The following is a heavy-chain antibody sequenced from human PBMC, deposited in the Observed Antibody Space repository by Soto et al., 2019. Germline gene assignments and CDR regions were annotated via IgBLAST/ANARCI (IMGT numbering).Heavy chain of an antibody. D-gene: IGHD3-3*01. CDR1: GGSFSGYY. V-gene: IGHV4-34*01. J-gene: IGHJ6*03. CDR2: INHSGST. Sequence: SETLSLTCAVYGGSFSGYYWSWIHQPPGKGLEWIGEINHSGSTNYNPSLKSRVTISVDTSKNQFSLKLSSVTAADTAVYYCARRPYDFWSGYYHHYYYYMDVWGKGTTVTVSS. CDR3: ARRPYDFWSGYYHHYYYYMDV.